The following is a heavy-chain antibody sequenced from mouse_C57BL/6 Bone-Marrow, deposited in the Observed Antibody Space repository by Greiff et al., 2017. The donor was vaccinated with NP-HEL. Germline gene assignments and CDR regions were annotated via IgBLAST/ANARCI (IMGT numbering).Heavy chain of an antibody. CDR3: AREERGYYFDY. J-gene: IGHJ2*01. CDR2: IYPGSGNT. CDR1: GYSFTSYY. Sequence: QVQLQQSGPELVKPGASVKISCKASGYSFTSYYIHWVKQRPGQGLEWIGWIYPGSGNTKYNEKFKGKATLTADTSSSTAYMQLSSLTSEDSAVYYCAREERGYYFDYWGQGTTLTVSS. V-gene: IGHV1-66*01.